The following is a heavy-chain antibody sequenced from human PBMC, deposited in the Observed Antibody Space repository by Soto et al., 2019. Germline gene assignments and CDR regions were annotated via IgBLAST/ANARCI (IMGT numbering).Heavy chain of an antibody. J-gene: IGHJ6*02. V-gene: IGHV3-21*01. CDR2: ISSSSSYI. Sequence: LRLSCAASGFTFSSYSMNWVRQAPGKGLEWVSSISSSSSYIYYADSVKGRFTFSRDNAKNSLYLQMNSLRAEDTAVYYCARDLSSSSRYYYGMDVWGQGTTVTVSS. CDR1: GFTFSSYS. CDR3: ARDLSSSSRYYYGMDV. D-gene: IGHD6-6*01.